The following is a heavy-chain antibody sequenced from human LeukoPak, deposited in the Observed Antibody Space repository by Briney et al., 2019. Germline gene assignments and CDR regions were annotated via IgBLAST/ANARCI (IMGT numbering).Heavy chain of an antibody. CDR2: IYYSGST. D-gene: IGHD6-13*01. J-gene: IGHJ4*02. Sequence: SSETLSLTCTVSGGSISSYYWSWIRQPPGKGLEWIGYIYYSGSTNYNPSLKSRVTISVDTSNNQFSLKLDSVTPADTAVYYCASTYSSRFYFDFWGQGSLVTVSS. V-gene: IGHV4-59*01. CDR1: GGSISSYY. CDR3: ASTYSSRFYFDF.